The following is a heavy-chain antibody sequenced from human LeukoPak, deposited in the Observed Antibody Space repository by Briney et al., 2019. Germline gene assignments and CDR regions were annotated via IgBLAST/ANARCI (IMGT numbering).Heavy chain of an antibody. V-gene: IGHV3-21*01. CDR3: AREVVVVPAAMRYYYYYGMDV. D-gene: IGHD2-2*01. CDR1: GFTFSSYS. CDR2: ISSSSSYI. J-gene: IGHJ6*02. Sequence: GGSLRLSCAASGFTFSSYSMNWVRQAPGKGLEWVSSISSSSSYIYYADSVKGRFTISRDNAKNSLYLQMNSLRAEDTAVYYCAREVVVVPAAMRYYYYYGMDVWGQGITVTVSS.